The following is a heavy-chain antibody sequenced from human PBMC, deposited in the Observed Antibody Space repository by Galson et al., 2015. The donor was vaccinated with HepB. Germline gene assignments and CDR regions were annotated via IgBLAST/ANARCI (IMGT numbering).Heavy chain of an antibody. V-gene: IGHV1-18*01. CDR2: ISPYNGNT. J-gene: IGHJ6*03. Sequence: SVKVSCKASGYTFINYGISWVRQAPGQGLEWMGWISPYNGNTHYAQNLQGRVTMTTSTSTSTAYMELRSLRSDDAAVYYCARYAKSPSSTRGNYYYYYMDAWGKGTTVTVSS. CDR3: ARYAKSPSSTRGNYYYYYMDA. CDR1: GYTFINYG. D-gene: IGHD2-2*01.